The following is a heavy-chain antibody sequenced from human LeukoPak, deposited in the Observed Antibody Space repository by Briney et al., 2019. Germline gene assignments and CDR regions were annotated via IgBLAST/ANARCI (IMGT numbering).Heavy chain of an antibody. J-gene: IGHJ1*01. CDR3: ARAPSEIGGYYPEYLRH. V-gene: IGHV3-74*01. D-gene: IGHD3-22*01. Sequence: GGSLRLSCAASGFTFSTYWMHWVRHAPGKGLVWVSCIKSDGGTNYADSVKGRFTISRDNAKKTVSLQMNSLRPEDTGVYYCARAPSEIGGYYPEYLRHWGQGTLVTVSS. CDR2: IKSDGGT. CDR1: GFTFSTYW.